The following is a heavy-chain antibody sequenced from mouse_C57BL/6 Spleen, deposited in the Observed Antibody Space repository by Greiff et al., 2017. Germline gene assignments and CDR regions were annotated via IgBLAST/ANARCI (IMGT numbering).Heavy chain of an antibody. V-gene: IGHV1-62-2*01. CDR3: ARHERGNYAFDY. CDR2: FYPGSGSI. D-gene: IGHD2-1*01. Sequence: QVQLKESGAELVKPGASVKLSCKASGYTFTEYTIHWVKQRSGPGLEWLGWFYPGSGSIKYNEKFKDKATLTADKSSSTVYMELSRLTSEDSAVYFCARHERGNYAFDYWGQGTTLTVSS. CDR1: GYTFTEYT. J-gene: IGHJ2*01.